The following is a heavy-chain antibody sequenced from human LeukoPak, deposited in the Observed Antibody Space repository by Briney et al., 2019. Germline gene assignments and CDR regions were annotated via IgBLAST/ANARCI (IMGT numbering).Heavy chain of an antibody. D-gene: IGHD5-12*01. J-gene: IGHJ3*02. Sequence: GGSLRLSCAASGFTVSNNYMTWVRQAPGKGLEWVAVISYDGSNKYYADSVKGRFTISRDNSKNTLYLQMNSLGAEDTAVYYCARPNGYGDAFDIWGQGTMVTVSS. CDR1: GFTVSNNY. CDR2: ISYDGSNK. CDR3: ARPNGYGDAFDI. V-gene: IGHV3-30-3*01.